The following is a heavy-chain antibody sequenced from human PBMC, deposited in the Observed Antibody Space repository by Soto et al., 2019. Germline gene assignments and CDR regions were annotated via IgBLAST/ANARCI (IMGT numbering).Heavy chain of an antibody. J-gene: IGHJ5*02. V-gene: IGHV3-49*03. CDR2: IRSKAYDETT. CDR1: GFTFGDYA. Sequence: PGGSLRLSCTTSGFTFGDYAMTWFRQAPEKGLEWVGFIRSKAYDETTEYAASVKGRFIISRDDSESIAYLQMNSLQTEDTAVYYCTRDNFRFDPWGQGTLVTVSS. CDR3: TRDNFRFDP.